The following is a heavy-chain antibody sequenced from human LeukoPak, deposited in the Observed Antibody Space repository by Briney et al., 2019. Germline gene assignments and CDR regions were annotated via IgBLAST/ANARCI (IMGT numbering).Heavy chain of an antibody. Sequence: SETLSLTCAVYGGSFSGYYWSWIRQPPGKGLEWIGEINHSGSTNYNPSLKSRVTISVDTSKNQFSLKLSSVTAADTAVYYCARGRGFDPWGQGTLVTVSS. V-gene: IGHV4-34*01. CDR3: ARGRGFDP. CDR1: GGSFSGYY. CDR2: INHSGST. J-gene: IGHJ5*02.